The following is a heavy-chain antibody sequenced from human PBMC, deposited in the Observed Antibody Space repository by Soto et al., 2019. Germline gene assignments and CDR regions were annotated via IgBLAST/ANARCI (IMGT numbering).Heavy chain of an antibody. Sequence: VQLLESGGGLVQPGGSLRLSCAASGFTFSSYAMSWVRQAPGKGLEWVSAISGSGGSTYYADSVKGRFTISRDNSKNTLYLQMNSLRAEDTAVYYCAKGTIDCSSTSCYEEYNWFDPWCQGTMVTVSS. CDR3: AKGTIDCSSTSCYEEYNWFDP. J-gene: IGHJ5*02. V-gene: IGHV3-23*01. CDR1: GFTFSSYA. D-gene: IGHD2-2*01. CDR2: ISGSGGST.